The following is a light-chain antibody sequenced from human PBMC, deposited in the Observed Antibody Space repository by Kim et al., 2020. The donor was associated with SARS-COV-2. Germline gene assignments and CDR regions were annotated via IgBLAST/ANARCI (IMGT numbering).Light chain of an antibody. V-gene: IGLV1-44*01. CDR2: GDD. CDR1: SSPIGANP. J-gene: IGLJ3*02. Sequence: QSVLTQPPSVSGTPGQRVIISCSGSSSPIGANPISWYQQLPGKAPNLLIYGDDQRPSGVPDRFSGSKSGTSASLAISGLQSGDDADYFCATWDDSLYGRVFGGGTQLTVL. CDR3: ATWDDSLYGRV.